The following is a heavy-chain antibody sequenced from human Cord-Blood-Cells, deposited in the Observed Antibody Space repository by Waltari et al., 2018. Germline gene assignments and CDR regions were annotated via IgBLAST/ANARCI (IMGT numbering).Heavy chain of an antibody. D-gene: IGHD7-27*01. Sequence: EVQLVESGGGLVKPGGSLRLSCAASGFTFSSYSMNWVRQAPGKGLEWVSSISSSSYIYYADSVKGRFTISRDNAKNSLYLQMNSLRAEDTAVYYCASGGYDNWGLNYWGQGTLVTVSS. J-gene: IGHJ4*02. V-gene: IGHV3-21*01. CDR2: ISSSSYI. CDR3: ASGGYDNWGLNY. CDR1: GFTFSSYS.